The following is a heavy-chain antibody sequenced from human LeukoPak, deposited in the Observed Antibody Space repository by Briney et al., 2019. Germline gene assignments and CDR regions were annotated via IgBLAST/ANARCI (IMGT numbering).Heavy chain of an antibody. Sequence: GASVKVSCKASGGTFTSYYMHWVRQAPGQGLEWMGIINPSGGSTSYAQKFQGRVTMTRDTSTSTVYMELSSLRSEDTAVYYCARGPLGYCSGGSCSQVWALTNFDYWGQGTLVTVSS. CDR1: GGTFTSYY. CDR2: INPSGGST. V-gene: IGHV1-46*01. J-gene: IGHJ4*02. CDR3: ARGPLGYCSGGSCSQVWALTNFDY. D-gene: IGHD2-15*01.